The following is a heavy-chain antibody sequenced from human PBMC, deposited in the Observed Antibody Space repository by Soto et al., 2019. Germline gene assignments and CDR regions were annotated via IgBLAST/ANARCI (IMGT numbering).Heavy chain of an antibody. CDR3: AKGGRQWLVTSDFNY. J-gene: IGHJ4*02. D-gene: IGHD6-19*01. CDR1: GFTFSGSA. V-gene: IGHV3-30*01. Sequence: PGGSLRLSCAASGFTFSGSAIHWVRQAPGKGLEWVAVVSHDGRNTHYADSVKGRFTISRDSSKNTVSLEMTSLRAEDTAVYYCAKGGRQWLVTSDFNYWGQGALVTVSS. CDR2: VSHDGRNT.